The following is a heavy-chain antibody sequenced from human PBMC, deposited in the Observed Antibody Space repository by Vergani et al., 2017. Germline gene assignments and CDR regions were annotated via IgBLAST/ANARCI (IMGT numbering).Heavy chain of an antibody. CDR2: INHSGSS. CDR1: GGSFSGYY. V-gene: IGHV4-34*01. J-gene: IGHJ5*02. D-gene: IGHD2-15*01. Sequence: QVQLQQWGAGLLKPSQTLSLTCAVYGGSFSGYYWSWIRQPPGKGLEWIGEINHSGSSNYNPSLKSRVTISVDTYKNQFSLKLKSVTAADTAIYYCARHWAVVAANNWFDPWGQGTLVTVSS. CDR3: ARHWAVVAANNWFDP.